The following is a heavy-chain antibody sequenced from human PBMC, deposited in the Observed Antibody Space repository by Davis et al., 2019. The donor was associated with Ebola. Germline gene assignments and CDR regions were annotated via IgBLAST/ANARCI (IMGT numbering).Heavy chain of an antibody. Sequence: GESLKISCAASGFTFSSYWMHWVRQAPGKGLVWVSRINSDGSSTSYADSVKGRFTISRDNAKNTLYLQMNSLRAEDTAVYYCASGSSGWYYYYYGTDVWGQGTTVTVSS. CDR3: ASGSSGWYYYYYGTDV. D-gene: IGHD6-19*01. CDR1: GFTFSSYW. V-gene: IGHV3-74*01. J-gene: IGHJ6*02. CDR2: INSDGSST.